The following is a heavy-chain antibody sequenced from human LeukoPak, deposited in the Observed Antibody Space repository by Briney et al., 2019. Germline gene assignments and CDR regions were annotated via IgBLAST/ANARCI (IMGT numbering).Heavy chain of an antibody. J-gene: IGHJ4*02. Sequence: GGSLRLSCAASGFTFSSYGMHWVRQAPGKGREGVAFMRYDGSNRNYEDSVKGRFTISRDNSKNTLYLQMNSLRAEDTALYYCAKDIRGSTSWYGLDYWGQGTLVTVSS. D-gene: IGHD6-13*01. CDR1: GFTFSSYG. CDR3: AKDIRGSTSWYGLDY. V-gene: IGHV3-30*02. CDR2: MRYDGSNR.